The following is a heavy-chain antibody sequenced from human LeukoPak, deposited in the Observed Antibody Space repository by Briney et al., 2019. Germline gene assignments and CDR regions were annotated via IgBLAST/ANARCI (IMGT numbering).Heavy chain of an antibody. J-gene: IGHJ4*02. D-gene: IGHD6-6*01. CDR3: ARTAGRTFDY. CDR1: GYTFTSYA. CDR2: INAGNGNT. Sequence: ASVKVSCKASGYTFTSYAMHWVRQAPGQRLEWMGWINAGNGNTKYSQKFQGRVTMTEDTSTDTAYMELSSLRSEDTAVYYCARTAGRTFDYWGQGTLVTVSS. V-gene: IGHV1-3*01.